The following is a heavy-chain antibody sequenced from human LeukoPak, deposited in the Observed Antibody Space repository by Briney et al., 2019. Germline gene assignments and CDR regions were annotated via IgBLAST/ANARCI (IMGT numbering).Heavy chain of an antibody. CDR1: GGSFSGYY. CDR2: INHSGST. V-gene: IGHV4-34*01. CDR3: ARGSGSHYYDSSGYYYKLYYFDY. D-gene: IGHD3-22*01. J-gene: IGHJ4*02. Sequence: SETLSLTCAVYGGSFSGYYWSWIRQPPGKGLEWIGEINHSGSTNYNPSLKSRVTISVDTSKNQFSLKLSSVTAADTAVYYCARGSGSHYYDSSGYYYKLYYFDYWGQGTLVTVSS.